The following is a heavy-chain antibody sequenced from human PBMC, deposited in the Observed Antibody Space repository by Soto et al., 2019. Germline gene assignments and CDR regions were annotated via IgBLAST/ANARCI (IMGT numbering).Heavy chain of an antibody. CDR3: ARAGFWSGYYTDYYGMDV. CDR2: IHYSGST. D-gene: IGHD3-3*01. Sequence: SETLSLTCTVSGGSISSGDYYWSWIRQPPGKGLEWIGYIHYSGSTYYNPSLKSRVTISVDTSKNQFSLKLSSVTAADTAVYYCARAGFWSGYYTDYYGMDVWGQGTTVTVSS. V-gene: IGHV4-30-4*01. J-gene: IGHJ6*02. CDR1: GGSISSGDYY.